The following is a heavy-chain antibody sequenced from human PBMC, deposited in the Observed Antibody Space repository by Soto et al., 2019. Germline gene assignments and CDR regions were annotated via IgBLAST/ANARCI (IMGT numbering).Heavy chain of an antibody. Sequence: ASVKVSCKASGYTFTSYAMHWVRQAPGQRLERMGWINAGNGNTKYSQKFQGRVTITRDTSASTAYMELSSLRSEDTAVYYCARVRGFGESYFDYWGQGTLVTVSS. V-gene: IGHV1-3*01. CDR3: ARVRGFGESYFDY. CDR2: INAGNGNT. CDR1: GYTFTSYA. D-gene: IGHD3-10*01. J-gene: IGHJ4*02.